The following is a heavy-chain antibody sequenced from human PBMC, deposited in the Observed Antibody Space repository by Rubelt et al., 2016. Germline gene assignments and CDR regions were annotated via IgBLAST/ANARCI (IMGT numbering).Heavy chain of an antibody. J-gene: IGHJ6*02. Sequence: QVQLQQWGAGLLKPSETLSLTCAVYGGSFSGYYWSWIRQPPGKGLEWIGEINHSGTTNYNPSLKSRVTISVDTSKNQFSLKRNSVTAADTAVYYCARASLLLRGMDVWGQGTTVTVSS. V-gene: IGHV4-34*01. CDR2: INHSGTT. D-gene: IGHD2-15*01. CDR1: GGSFSGYY. CDR3: ARASLLLRGMDV.